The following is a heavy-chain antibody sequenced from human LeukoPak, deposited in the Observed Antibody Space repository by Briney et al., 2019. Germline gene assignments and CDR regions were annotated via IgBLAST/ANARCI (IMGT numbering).Heavy chain of an antibody. CDR2: IYYSGST. D-gene: IGHD2-8*01. CDR3: ARARKYNGNPNWIDL. Sequence: SETLSLTCTVSGYSISSSYSSGWIRQPPGKGLEWIGSIYYSGSTYYNPSLKSRVTISVDTSKNQFSLKLSSVTATDTAVYYCARARKYNGNPNWIDLWGQGVLVTVSS. CDR1: GYSISSSYS. J-gene: IGHJ5*02. V-gene: IGHV4-38-2*02.